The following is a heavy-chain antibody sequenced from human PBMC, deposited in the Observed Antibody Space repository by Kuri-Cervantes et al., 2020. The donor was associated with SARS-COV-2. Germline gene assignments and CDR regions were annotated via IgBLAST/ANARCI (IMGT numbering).Heavy chain of an antibody. Sequence: GESLKISCAASGFTFSSYGMHWVRQAPGKGLEWVAVISYDGSNKYYADSVKGRFTISRDNSKNTLYLQMNSLRAEDTAVYYCVKSRGYFDLWGRGTLVTVSS. CDR3: VKSRGYFDL. V-gene: IGHV3-30*03. J-gene: IGHJ2*01. CDR1: GFTFSSYG. CDR2: ISYDGSNK.